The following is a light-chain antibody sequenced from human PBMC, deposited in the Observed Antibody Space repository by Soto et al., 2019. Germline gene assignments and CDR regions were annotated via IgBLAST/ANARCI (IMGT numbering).Light chain of an antibody. CDR3: RSYTSSSTLV. CDR2: DVS. V-gene: IGLV2-14*01. J-gene: IGLJ1*01. CDR1: SSDVGDYNY. Sequence: QSALTQPASVSGSPGQSITIACTGTSSDVGDYNYVSWYQQHPGKAPKVMSYDVSNRPSGVSNRFSGSKSGNTSSLTISGRQAEDEADYYCRSYTSSSTLVFGNGTKLTVL.